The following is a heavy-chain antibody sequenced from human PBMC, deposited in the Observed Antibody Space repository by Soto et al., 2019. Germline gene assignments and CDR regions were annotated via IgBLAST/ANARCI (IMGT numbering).Heavy chain of an antibody. D-gene: IGHD2-8*02. CDR3: TGEVASGY. V-gene: IGHV3-30*03. CDR1: GFTVSTYG. CDR2: ISRDGGTK. J-gene: IGHJ4*02. Sequence: QVQLVESGGGVVQPGRSLRLSCAVSGFTVSTYGMHWVRQAPGKGLEWVAAISRDGGTKYYADSVKGRFTSVRDNSRNTMFLEMNSLRGDDMAVYYCTGEVASGYWGQGTLVTVSS.